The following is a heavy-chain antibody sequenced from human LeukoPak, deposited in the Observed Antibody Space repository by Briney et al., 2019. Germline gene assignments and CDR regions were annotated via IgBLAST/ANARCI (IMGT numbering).Heavy chain of an antibody. J-gene: IGHJ4*02. CDR3: ARAEFNRPGYYYDSSGFDY. CDR2: ISGSGGST. V-gene: IGHV3-23*01. CDR1: GFTFSNSA. Sequence: PGGSLRLSCAASGFTFSNSAMNWVRQAPGKGLEWVSAISGSGGSTYYADSVKGRFTISRDNSKNTLYLQMNSLRSDDTAVYYCARAEFNRPGYYYDSSGFDYWGQGTLVTVSS. D-gene: IGHD3-22*01.